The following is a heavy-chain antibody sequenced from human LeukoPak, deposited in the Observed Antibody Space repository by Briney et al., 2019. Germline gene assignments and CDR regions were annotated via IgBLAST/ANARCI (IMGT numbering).Heavy chain of an antibody. V-gene: IGHV3-23*01. CDR2: ICANDGNT. CDR1: GFTFTNHA. J-gene: IGHJ4*02. Sequence: GGSLRLSCVASGFTFTNHAMSWVRQAPGKGLEWVSVICANDGNTYYADAVKGRFTISRDNSKDTLYLQMDSLRAEDTAVYYCAKGSGSSCYSPCDYWGQGILVTVSS. D-gene: IGHD2-15*01. CDR3: AKGSGSSCYSPCDY.